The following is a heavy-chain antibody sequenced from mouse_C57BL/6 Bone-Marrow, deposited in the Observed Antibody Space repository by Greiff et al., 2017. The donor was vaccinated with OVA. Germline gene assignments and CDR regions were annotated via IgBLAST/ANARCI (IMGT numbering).Heavy chain of an antibody. D-gene: IGHD4-1*01. CDR2: IYPRSGNT. CDR1: GYTFTSYG. CDR3: ARYGDWDYFDY. V-gene: IGHV1-81*01. J-gene: IGHJ2*01. Sequence: QVQLQQSGAELARPGASVKLSCKASGYTFTSYGISWVKQRTGQGLEWIGEIYPRSGNTYYNEKFKGKATLTADKSSSTAYMELRSPTSEDSAVYFCARYGDWDYFDYWGQGTTLTVSS.